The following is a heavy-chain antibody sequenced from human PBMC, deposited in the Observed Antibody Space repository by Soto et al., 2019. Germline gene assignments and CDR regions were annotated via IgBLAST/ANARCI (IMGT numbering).Heavy chain of an antibody. Sequence: EVQLVESGGGLVQPGGSLRLSCAASGFTFSSYEMNWVRQAPGKGLEWVSYISSSGSTIYYADSVKGRFTISRDKSKTLLYLQMNSLRAEDTAVYYCAKGDCSSTSCGPSYYYYGMVFWGQWTTVTVSS. J-gene: IGHJ6*02. CDR1: GFTFSSYE. D-gene: IGHD2-2*01. CDR2: ISSSGSTI. CDR3: AKGDCSSTSCGPSYYYYGMVF. V-gene: IGHV3-48*03.